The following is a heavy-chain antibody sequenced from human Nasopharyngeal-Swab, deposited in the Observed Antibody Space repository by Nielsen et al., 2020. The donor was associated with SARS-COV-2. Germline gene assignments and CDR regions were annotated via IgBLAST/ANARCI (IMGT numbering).Heavy chain of an antibody. CDR2: IGDKDHNYAT. J-gene: IGHJ4*02. Sequence: GESLNIPCAASGFIFSASAIHWVRQASGKGLEWVGRIGDKDHNYATTYGASVQGRFTISRDDSKNTAFLQMDSLKTEDTALYYCTTDFYFDYWGQGTLVTVSS. CDR3: TTDFYFDY. V-gene: IGHV3-73*01. CDR1: GFIFSASA.